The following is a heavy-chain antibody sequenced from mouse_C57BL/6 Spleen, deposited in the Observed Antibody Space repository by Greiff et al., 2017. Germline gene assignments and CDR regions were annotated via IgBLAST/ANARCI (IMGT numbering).Heavy chain of an antibody. V-gene: IGHV5-16*01. CDR3: ARDRYYGSSYVSYAMDY. J-gene: IGHJ4*01. Sequence: EVHLVESEGGLVQPGSSMKLSCTASGFTFSDYYMPWVRQVPEKGLEWVANINYDGSSTYYLVSLKSRFIISRDNAKNILYLQMSSLKSEDTATYYCARDRYYGSSYVSYAMDYWGQGTSVTVSS. CDR2: INYDGSST. D-gene: IGHD1-1*01. CDR1: GFTFSDYY.